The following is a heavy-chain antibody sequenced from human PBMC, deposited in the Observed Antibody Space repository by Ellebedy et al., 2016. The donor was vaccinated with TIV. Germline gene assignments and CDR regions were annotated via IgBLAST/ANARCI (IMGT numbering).Heavy chain of an antibody. Sequence: SETLSLXXSVSGGSIDSYYWSWIRQPPGRGLEYIGYINHSGRTNFNPSLKSRVTLSVDLSKNQFSLRLTSVTAADTAVYYCAREDSNYSDRYYYYGLDVWGQGTTVTVSS. D-gene: IGHD4-11*01. CDR1: GGSIDSYY. CDR3: AREDSNYSDRYYYYGLDV. V-gene: IGHV4-59*01. CDR2: INHSGRT. J-gene: IGHJ6*02.